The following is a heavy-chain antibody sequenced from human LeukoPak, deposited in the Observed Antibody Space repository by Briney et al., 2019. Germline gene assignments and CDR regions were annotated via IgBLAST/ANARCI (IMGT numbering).Heavy chain of an antibody. J-gene: IGHJ4*02. D-gene: IGHD3-22*01. CDR2: IRSKANSYAT. CDR1: GLTFSGSA. CDR3: TRWSYYDSSGSDDY. V-gene: IGHV3-73*01. Sequence: GGPLRLSCAASGLTFSGSAKHWVRQASGKGLEWVGRIRSKANSYATAYTASVKGRFTISRDDSKNTAYLQMNSLKTEDTAVYYCTRWSYYDSSGSDDYWGQGTLVTVSS.